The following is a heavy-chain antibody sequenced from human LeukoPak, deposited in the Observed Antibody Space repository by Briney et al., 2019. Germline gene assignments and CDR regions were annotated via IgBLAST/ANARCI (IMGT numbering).Heavy chain of an antibody. D-gene: IGHD6-6*01. V-gene: IGHV3-23*01. CDR1: GFTFNNYA. CDR2: ISDSGGDT. CDR3: AKRIQYSSSSAYFDY. Sequence: GGFLRLSCAVSGFTFNNYAMSWVRQAPGKGLEWVSAISDSGGDTYYADSVKGRFTISRDNFKNTLYLQMNSLRAEDTATYYCAKRIQYSSSSAYFDYWGQGTLVTVSS. J-gene: IGHJ4*02.